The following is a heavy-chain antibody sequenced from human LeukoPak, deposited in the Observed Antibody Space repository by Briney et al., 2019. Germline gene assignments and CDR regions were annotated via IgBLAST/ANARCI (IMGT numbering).Heavy chain of an antibody. CDR1: GFTFSDYY. V-gene: IGHV3-11*01. Sequence: GGSLRLSCAASGFTFSDYYMSWIRQAPGKGLEWVSYISSSGSTIYYADSVKGRFTISRDNAKNSLYLQMNSLRAEDTAVYYCARNQGSSRFALYYGMDVWGQGTTVTVSS. CDR3: ARNQGSSRFALYYGMDV. J-gene: IGHJ6*02. D-gene: IGHD6-13*01. CDR2: ISSSGSTI.